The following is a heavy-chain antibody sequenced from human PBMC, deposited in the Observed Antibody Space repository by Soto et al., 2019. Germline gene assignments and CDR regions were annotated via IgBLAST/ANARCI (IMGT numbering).Heavy chain of an antibody. CDR2: IYYSGST. J-gene: IGHJ5*02. CDR3: ARLSDYDFWSGYYVNWFDP. CDR1: GGSISSSSYY. D-gene: IGHD3-3*01. Sequence: TLSLTCTVSGGSISSSSYYWGWIRQPPGKGLEWIGSIYYSGSTYYNPSLKSRVTISVDTSKNQFSLKLSSVTAADTAVYYCARLSDYDFWSGYYVNWFDPWGQGTLVTVS. V-gene: IGHV4-39*01.